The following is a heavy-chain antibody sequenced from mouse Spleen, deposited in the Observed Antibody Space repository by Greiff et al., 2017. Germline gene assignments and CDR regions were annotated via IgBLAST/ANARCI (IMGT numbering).Heavy chain of an antibody. D-gene: IGHD2-2*01. CDR2: IYPGNSDT. CDR1: GYTFTSYW. V-gene: IGHV1-5*01. CDR3: TRSYGYDAWFAY. J-gene: IGHJ3*01. Sequence: EVQLQQSGTVLARPGASVKMSCKTSGYTFTSYWMHWVKQRPGQGLEWIGAIYPGNSDTSYNQKFKGKAKLTAVTSASTAYMELSSLTNEDSAVYYCTRSYGYDAWFAYWGQGTLVTVSA.